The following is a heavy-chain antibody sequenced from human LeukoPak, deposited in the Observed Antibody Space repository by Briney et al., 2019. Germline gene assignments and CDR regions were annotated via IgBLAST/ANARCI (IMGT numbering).Heavy chain of an antibody. CDR3: ARGRDVLVWLKFKRGAFDI. Sequence: SETLSLTCTVSGGSISSSSYYWGWIRQPPGKGLEWIGEINHSGSTNYNPSLKSRVTISVDTSKNQFSLKLSSVTAADTAVYYCARGRDVLVWLKFKRGAFDIWGQGTMVTVSS. J-gene: IGHJ3*02. D-gene: IGHD5-24*01. CDR2: INHSGST. CDR1: GGSISSSSYY. V-gene: IGHV4-39*07.